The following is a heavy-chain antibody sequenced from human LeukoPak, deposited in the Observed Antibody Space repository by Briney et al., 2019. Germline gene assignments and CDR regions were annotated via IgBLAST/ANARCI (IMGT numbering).Heavy chain of an antibody. J-gene: IGHJ5*02. V-gene: IGHV3-30*18. D-gene: IGHD6-13*01. Sequence: GGSLRLSCAASGFTFSSYGMHWVRQAPGKGLEWVAVISYDGSNKYYADSVKGRFTISRDNSKNTLYLQMNSLRAEDTAVYYCAKDHRIAAAAPNWFDPWGQGTLVTVSS. CDR1: GFTFSSYG. CDR3: AKDHRIAAAAPNWFDP. CDR2: ISYDGSNK.